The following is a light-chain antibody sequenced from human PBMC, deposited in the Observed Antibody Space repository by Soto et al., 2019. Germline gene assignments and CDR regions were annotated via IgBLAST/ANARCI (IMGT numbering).Light chain of an antibody. CDR2: EVS. V-gene: IGLV2-14*01. Sequence: QSALTQPASVSGSPGQSITISCTGTSRDVGGYNYVSWYQISPGKAPKLIIYEVSNRPSGVSDRFSGSRSGNTASLAISGLQLEDEADYYCSSYTASSTWVFGGATKLTVL. CDR1: SRDVGGYNY. CDR3: SSYTASSTWV. J-gene: IGLJ3*02.